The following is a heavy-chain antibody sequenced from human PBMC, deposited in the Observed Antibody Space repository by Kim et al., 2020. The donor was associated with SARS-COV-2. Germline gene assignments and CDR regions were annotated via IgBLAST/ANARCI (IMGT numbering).Heavy chain of an antibody. D-gene: IGHD3-10*01. CDR2: IIPILGIA. Sequence: SVKVSCKASGGTFSSYAISWVRQAPGQGLEWMGRIIPILGIANYAQKFQGRVTITADKSTSTAYMELSSLRSEDTAVYYCARAQLGSKRYYYYYYYMDVWGKGTTVTVSS. CDR1: GGTFSSYA. J-gene: IGHJ6*03. CDR3: ARAQLGSKRYYYYYYYMDV. V-gene: IGHV1-69*04.